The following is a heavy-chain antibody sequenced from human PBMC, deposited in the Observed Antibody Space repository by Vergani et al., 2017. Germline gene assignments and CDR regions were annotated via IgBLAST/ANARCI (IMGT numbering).Heavy chain of an antibody. Sequence: QVQLVESGGGVVQPGKSLRLSCAASGFSFSSYGMHWVRQAPGKGLEWVAVISYDGSNKYYADSVKGRFTISRDTSKNTLYLQMNSLRAEDTAVYYCAKDLRSGTYGGDWLAPWGQGTLVTVSS. V-gene: IGHV3-30*18. J-gene: IGHJ5*02. CDR1: GFSFSSYG. CDR2: ISYDGSNK. D-gene: IGHD4-23*01. CDR3: AKDLRSGTYGGDWLAP.